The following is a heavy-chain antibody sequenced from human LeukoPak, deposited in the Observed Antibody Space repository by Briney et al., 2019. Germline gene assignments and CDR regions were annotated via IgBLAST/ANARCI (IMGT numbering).Heavy chain of an antibody. V-gene: IGHV4-59*08. CDR3: ARLYYYDSSGYEDYFDY. J-gene: IGHJ4*02. CDR1: GVSITSFY. Sequence: SETLSLTCTVSGVSITSFYWSWIRQPPGKGLEWIGYIYFSGSTNYNPSLKSRVTISVDTSKNQFSLKLSSVTAADTAVYYCARLYYYDSSGYEDYFDYWGQGTLVTVSS. CDR2: IYFSGST. D-gene: IGHD3-22*01.